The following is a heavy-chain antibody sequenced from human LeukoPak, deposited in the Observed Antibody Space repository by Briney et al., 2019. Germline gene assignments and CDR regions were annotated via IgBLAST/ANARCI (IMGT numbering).Heavy chain of an antibody. Sequence: SETPSLTCTVSGGSISSSSYYWGWIRQAPGQTLEWFGYIYSSGSTNYNPSLQSRVPISVDTSMNQFSLRLSSVTAADTAVYYCARFTYTTRPSDVWGKGTTVTVSS. V-gene: IGHV4-61*05. CDR2: IYSSGST. J-gene: IGHJ6*04. CDR3: ARFTYTTRPSDV. D-gene: IGHD3-16*01. CDR1: GGSISSSSYY.